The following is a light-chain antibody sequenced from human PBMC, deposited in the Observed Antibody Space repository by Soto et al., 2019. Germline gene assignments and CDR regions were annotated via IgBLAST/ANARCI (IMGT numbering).Light chain of an antibody. CDR3: SSYAGSSNV. CDR2: EVN. Sequence: QSVLTQPPSASGSPGQSVAISCTGTSSDVGGYNYVSWYQQHPGKAPKLTIYEVNKRPSGVPDRFSGSKSGHTASLTVSGLQAEDEADYYCSSYAGSSNVFGTGTKVTVL. J-gene: IGLJ1*01. V-gene: IGLV2-8*01. CDR1: SSDVGGYNY.